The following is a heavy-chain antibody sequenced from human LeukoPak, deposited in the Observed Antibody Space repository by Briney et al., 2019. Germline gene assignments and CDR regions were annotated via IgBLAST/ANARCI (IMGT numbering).Heavy chain of an antibody. Sequence: SSETLSLTCAVYGGSFSGYYWSWIRQPPGKGLEWIGEINHSGSTNYNPSLKSRVTISVDTSKNQFSLKPSSVTAADTAVYYCARSYDASDAFDIWGQGTMVTVSS. CDR3: ARSYDASDAFDI. V-gene: IGHV4-34*01. D-gene: IGHD1-26*01. CDR1: GGSFSGYY. CDR2: INHSGST. J-gene: IGHJ3*02.